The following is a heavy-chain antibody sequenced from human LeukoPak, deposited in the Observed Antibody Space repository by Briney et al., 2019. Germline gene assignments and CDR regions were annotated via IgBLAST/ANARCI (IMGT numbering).Heavy chain of an antibody. Sequence: PGGSLRLSCAASGFTFNTYDMSWVRQAPGKGVEWGSSINGCGGTQSSADSVQGRFTISRDNSKNTLYLQLNSLRAEDTAVYYCANTPTTYSWGQGTLVTVSS. CDR2: INGCGGTQ. CDR1: GFTFNTYD. V-gene: IGHV3-23*01. D-gene: IGHD1-26*01. CDR3: ANTPTTYS. J-gene: IGHJ4*02.